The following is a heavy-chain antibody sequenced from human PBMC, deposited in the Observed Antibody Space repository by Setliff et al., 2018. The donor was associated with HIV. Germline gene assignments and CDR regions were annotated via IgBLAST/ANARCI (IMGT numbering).Heavy chain of an antibody. Sequence: WASVKVSCKASGYTFTGYYMHWVRQAPGQGLEWMGWINPNSGVTNYAQNFQGRVTMTRDTSISTAYMELSRLRSDDTAVYYCARDLSLDIAAAGADYWGQGTLVTVS. CDR3: ARDLSLDIAAAGADY. V-gene: IGHV1-2*02. CDR2: INPNSGVT. CDR1: GYTFTGYY. D-gene: IGHD6-13*01. J-gene: IGHJ4*02.